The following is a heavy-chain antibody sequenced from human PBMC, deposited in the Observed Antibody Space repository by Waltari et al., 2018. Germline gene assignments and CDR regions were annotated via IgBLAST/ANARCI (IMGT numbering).Heavy chain of an antibody. V-gene: IGHV1-69*12. J-gene: IGHJ3*01. D-gene: IGHD1-26*01. CDR1: GGTFGCYS. CDR2: IIPIFGTP. CDR3: ARRNLGFAFDV. Sequence: QVHLVQSGAEVKKPGSSMKVSCKASGGTFGCYSIDWVRQAAGQGLEWVGGIIPIFGTPQYAQRSQGRVTLTADASTTTAYLELSGLRSDDTAIYYCARRNLGFAFDVWGQGTLVIVSS.